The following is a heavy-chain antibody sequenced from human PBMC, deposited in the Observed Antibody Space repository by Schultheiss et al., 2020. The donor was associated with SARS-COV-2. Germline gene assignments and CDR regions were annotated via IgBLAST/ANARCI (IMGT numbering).Heavy chain of an antibody. J-gene: IGHJ3*02. D-gene: IGHD1-26*01. Sequence: SCAASGFTVSSNYMSWVRQATGKGLEWVSAIGTAGDTYYPGSVKGRFTISRENAKNSLYLQMNSLRAGDTAVYYCARGRVGATPGAFDIWGQGTMVTVSS. CDR2: IGTAGDT. CDR3: ARGRVGATPGAFDI. V-gene: IGHV3-13*01. CDR1: GFTVSSNY.